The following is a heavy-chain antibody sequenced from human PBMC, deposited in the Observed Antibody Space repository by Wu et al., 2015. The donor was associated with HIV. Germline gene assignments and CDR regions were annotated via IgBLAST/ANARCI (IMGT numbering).Heavy chain of an antibody. V-gene: IGHV1-2*02. CDR2: INPNSGGT. CDR3: ARGSSAGSYSYYFDY. Sequence: QVQLVQSGAEVKKPGASVKVSCKASGYTFTGYYMHWVRQAPGQGLEWMGWINPNSGGTNYAQKFQGRVTMTRDTSISTAYMELSRLRSDDTAVYYCARGSSAGSYSYYFDYWGQGTLVTVSS. CDR1: GYTFTGYY. J-gene: IGHJ4*02. D-gene: IGHD3-10*01.